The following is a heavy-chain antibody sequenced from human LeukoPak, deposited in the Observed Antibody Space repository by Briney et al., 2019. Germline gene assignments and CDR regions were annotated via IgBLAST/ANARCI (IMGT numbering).Heavy chain of an antibody. CDR1: GFTFSSXG. Sequence: AASGFTFSSXGMXWVRQAPGKGXXXVXAISGSGGSTYYADSVKGRFTISRDNSKNTLYLQMNSLRAEGTAVYYCARVAPYDYSNYWFDPWGQGTLVTVSS. D-gene: IGHD4-11*01. J-gene: IGHJ5*02. CDR3: ARVAPYDYSNYWFDP. V-gene: IGHV3-23*01. CDR2: ISGSGGST.